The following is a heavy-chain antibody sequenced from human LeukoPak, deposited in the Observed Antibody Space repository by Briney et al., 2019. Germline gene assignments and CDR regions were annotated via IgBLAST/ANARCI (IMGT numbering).Heavy chain of an antibody. Sequence: SGPTLVNPTQTLTLTCTFSGFSLSTSGVGVGWSRQPPGKALEWLALIYWDDDKRYSPSLKSRLTITKDNSKNQVVLTMTNMDPVDTATYYCAHARICSGGSCYAFDIWGQGTMVTVSS. V-gene: IGHV2-5*02. CDR2: IYWDDDK. CDR3: AHARICSGGSCYAFDI. J-gene: IGHJ3*02. CDR1: GFSLSTSGVG. D-gene: IGHD2-15*01.